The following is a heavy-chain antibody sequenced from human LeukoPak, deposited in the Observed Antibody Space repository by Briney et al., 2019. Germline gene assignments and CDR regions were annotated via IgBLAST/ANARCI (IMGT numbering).Heavy chain of an antibody. V-gene: IGHV3-23*01. CDR3: AKSGYNRFDY. CDR1: GFTFSNYE. D-gene: IGHD5-24*01. J-gene: IGHJ4*02. CDR2: ISGSGSGGST. Sequence: PGGSLRLSCEASGFTFSNYEMSWVRQAPGKGLEWVSNISGSGSGGSTYYADSVKGRFTISRDNSKNTLYLQMNSLRAEDTAVYYCAKSGYNRFDYWGQGTLVTVSS.